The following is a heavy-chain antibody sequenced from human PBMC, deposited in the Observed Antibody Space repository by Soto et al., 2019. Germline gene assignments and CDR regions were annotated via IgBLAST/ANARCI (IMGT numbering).Heavy chain of an antibody. V-gene: IGHV4-59*01. Sequence: SETLSLTCTVSGASITTFYWSWIRQPPGKGLEWIGHVFYRRSTNYNPSLKSRVTISADTSKNEFSLKVSSVTAADTAVYYCARWDHVLLHFDSWGQGALVTSPQ. J-gene: IGHJ4*02. D-gene: IGHD3-16*01. CDR2: VFYRRST. CDR1: GASITTFY. CDR3: ARWDHVLLHFDS.